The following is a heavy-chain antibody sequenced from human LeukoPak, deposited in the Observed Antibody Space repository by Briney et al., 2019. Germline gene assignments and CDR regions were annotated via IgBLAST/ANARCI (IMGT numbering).Heavy chain of an antibody. CDR3: VSERRSGGYYSGTNNAFDV. D-gene: IGHD3-22*01. CDR1: GGSFSGYF. V-gene: IGHV4-34*01. Sequence: SETLSLTCALSGGSFSGYFCSWIRQPPGKGLEWIGEITDTGIPNYNPSLKSRVTISVDTSKNQFSLKLTSVTAADAAVYYCVSERRSGGYYSGTNNAFDVWGQGTVVTVSS. J-gene: IGHJ3*01. CDR2: ITDTGIP.